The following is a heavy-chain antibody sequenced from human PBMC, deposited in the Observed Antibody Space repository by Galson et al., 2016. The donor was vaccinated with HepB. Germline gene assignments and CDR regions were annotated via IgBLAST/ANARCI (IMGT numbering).Heavy chain of an antibody. J-gene: IGHJ4*02. CDR1: GFSLSTSGVD. CDR2: IYWDDDK. CDR3: AHRGSAPYYFEY. V-gene: IGHV2-5*02. D-gene: IGHD3-10*01. Sequence: PALVKPTQTLTLTCTFSGFSLSTSGVDVGWIRQPPGKALEWLALIYWDDDKRYSPSLNSRVTITKDTSKNQVVLTMSNMDPADTATYHCAHRGSAPYYFEYWGQGILVTVSS.